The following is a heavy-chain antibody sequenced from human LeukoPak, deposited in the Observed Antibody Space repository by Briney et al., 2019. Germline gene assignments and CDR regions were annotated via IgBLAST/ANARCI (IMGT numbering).Heavy chain of an antibody. CDR2: ISSRSSII. J-gene: IGHJ6*02. V-gene: IGHV3-48*04. D-gene: IGHD3-22*01. CDR3: AKGPEDYYDSSGYYYGSHYGMDV. CDR1: GFTFSAYS. Sequence: GGSLRLSCAASGFTFSAYSMNWVRQAPGKGLEWVSYISSRSSIIYYADSVKGRFTISRDNAKNSLYLQMNSLRAEDTAVYYCAKGPEDYYDSSGYYYGSHYGMDVWGQGTTVTVSS.